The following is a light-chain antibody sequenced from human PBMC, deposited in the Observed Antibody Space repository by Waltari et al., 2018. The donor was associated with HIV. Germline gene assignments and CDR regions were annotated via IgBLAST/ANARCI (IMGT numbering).Light chain of an antibody. CDR1: NSDVGNDNL. V-gene: IGLV2-23*02. Sequence: QSALTQPASVSGSPGQSITISCTGSNSDVGNDNLVSWYQQHPGKAPKLMIYEVRKRPSGVSNRFSGSKSGNTASLTISGLQTDDEADYYCCSYAGSSTLIFGGGTKLTVV. J-gene: IGLJ2*01. CDR3: CSYAGSSTLI. CDR2: EVR.